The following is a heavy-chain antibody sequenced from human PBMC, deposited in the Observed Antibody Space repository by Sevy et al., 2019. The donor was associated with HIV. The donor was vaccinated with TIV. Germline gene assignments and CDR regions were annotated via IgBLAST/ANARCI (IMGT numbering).Heavy chain of an antibody. J-gene: IGHJ4*02. V-gene: IGHV4-30-2*01. CDR3: ASYYYDSSGYFNDY. D-gene: IGHD3-22*01. CDR2: IYHSGST. CDR1: GGSISSGGYS. Sequence: SETLSLTCAVSGGSISSGGYSWSWIRQPPGKGLEWIGYIYHSGSTYYNPSLKSRVTISVDRSKNQFSLKLSSVTAAETAVYYCASYYYDSSGYFNDYWGQGTLVTVSS.